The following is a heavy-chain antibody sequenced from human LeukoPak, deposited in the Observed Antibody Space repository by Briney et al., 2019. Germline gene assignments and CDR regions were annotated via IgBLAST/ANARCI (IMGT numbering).Heavy chain of an antibody. Sequence: GASLRLSCAASGFTFSSYAMSWVRQAPGKGLEWVSAISGSGGSTYYADSVKGRLTISRDNSKNTLYLQMNSLRAEDTAVYDCAKDWDDAFDIWGQGTMLTVSS. J-gene: IGHJ3*02. CDR1: GFTFSSYA. CDR2: ISGSGGST. V-gene: IGHV3-23*01. CDR3: AKDWDDAFDI. D-gene: IGHD1-26*01.